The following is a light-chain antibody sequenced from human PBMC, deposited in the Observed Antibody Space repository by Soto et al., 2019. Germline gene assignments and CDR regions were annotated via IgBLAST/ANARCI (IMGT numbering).Light chain of an antibody. CDR3: QQSYRAPYT. CDR2: AAS. J-gene: IGKJ2*01. V-gene: IGKV1-39*01. CDR1: QSISTY. Sequence: DIQMTQSPSSLSASVGDRVTITCRANQSISTYLSWFQQKPGKGPNLLIYAASSLQSGVPSRFTGSGSGTDFTLTINSLQREDCATYFCQQSYRAPYTFGQGTKVEIK.